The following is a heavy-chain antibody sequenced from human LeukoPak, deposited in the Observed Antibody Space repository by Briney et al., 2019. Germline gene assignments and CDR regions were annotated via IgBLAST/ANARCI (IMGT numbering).Heavy chain of an antibody. CDR3: AKGLSNYYESSGYYDYYGMDV. CDR1: GFTFSSYA. V-gene: IGHV3-23*01. CDR2: ISGSGSST. D-gene: IGHD3-22*01. Sequence: GGSLRLSCAASGFTFSSYAMTWVRQAPGKGLEWVSAISGSGSSTHYADSVKGRFTISRDNSKNILYLRMNSLRVEDTAVYYRAKGLSNYYESSGYYDYYGMDVWGQGTTVTVSS. J-gene: IGHJ6*02.